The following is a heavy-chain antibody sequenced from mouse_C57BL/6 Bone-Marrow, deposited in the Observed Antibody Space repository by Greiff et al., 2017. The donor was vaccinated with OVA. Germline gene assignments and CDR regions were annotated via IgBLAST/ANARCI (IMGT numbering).Heavy chain of an antibody. V-gene: IGHV1-59*01. J-gene: IGHJ1*03. D-gene: IGHD3-3*01. CDR2: IDPSDSYT. CDR1: GYTFTSYW. Sequence: QVQLKQPGAELVRPGTSVKLSCKASGYTFTSYWMHWVKQRPGQGLEWIGVIDPSDSYTNYNPKFKGKATLTVDTSSSTAYMQLSSLTSEDSAVYYCARARRYFDVWGTGTTVTVSS. CDR3: ARARRYFDV.